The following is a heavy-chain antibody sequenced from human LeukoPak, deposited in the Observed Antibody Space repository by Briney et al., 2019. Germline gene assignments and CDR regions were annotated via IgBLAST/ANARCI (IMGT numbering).Heavy chain of an antibody. Sequence: SETLSLTSAVSGSSITSDYFWGWIRQPPGKGLEWIATIYYSWGMYFNPSLKSRVTVSLDASKNQFSLKMTSLTAADTAIYYCARNVTAGFFDYWGQGIMVTVSS. CDR1: GSSITSDYF. V-gene: IGHV4-38-2*01. CDR3: ARNVTAGFFDY. CDR2: IYYSWGM. D-gene: IGHD1-1*01. J-gene: IGHJ4*02.